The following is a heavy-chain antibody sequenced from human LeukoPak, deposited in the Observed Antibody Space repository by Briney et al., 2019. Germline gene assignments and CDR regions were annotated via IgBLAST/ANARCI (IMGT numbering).Heavy chain of an antibody. CDR2: IKQDGSEK. J-gene: IGHJ6*03. CDR3: ARVLRYCSGGNCYSGGLGYMDV. D-gene: IGHD2-15*01. V-gene: IGHV3-7*03. Sequence: GGSLRLSCVGSGFTFTTYWMSWVRQAPGKGLEWVANIKQDGSEKYYVDSVKGRFTISRDNAKNSLYLQMNSLRAEDTAVYYCARVLRYCSGGNCYSGGLGYMDVWGKGTTVTISS. CDR1: GFTFTTYW.